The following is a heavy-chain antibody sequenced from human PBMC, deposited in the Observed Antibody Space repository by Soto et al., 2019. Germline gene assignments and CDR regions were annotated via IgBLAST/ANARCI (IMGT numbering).Heavy chain of an antibody. Sequence: QVQLVESGGGVVQPGRSLRLSCAASGFTFSSYAMHWVRQAPGKGLEWVAVISYDGSNKYYADSVKGRFTIFRDNSKNTLYLQMNSLRAEDTAVYYCARDPLLWFGELLGYYYGMDVWGQGTTVTVSS. V-gene: IGHV3-30-3*01. D-gene: IGHD3-10*01. CDR2: ISYDGSNK. J-gene: IGHJ6*02. CDR3: ARDPLLWFGELLGYYYGMDV. CDR1: GFTFSSYA.